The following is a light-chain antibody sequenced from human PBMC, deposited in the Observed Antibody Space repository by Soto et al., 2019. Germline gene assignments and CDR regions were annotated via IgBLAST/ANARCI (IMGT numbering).Light chain of an antibody. CDR2: GAS. J-gene: IGKJ1*01. CDR1: QSVSSSY. V-gene: IGKV3-20*01. Sequence: EIVLTQSPGTLSLSPGERATLSCRASQSVSSSYLAWYQQKPGQAPRLLLYGASSRATGIPDRFSGSGSGTDFTLTISRLEPEDFAVYYCQQYGSSRTFGQGTNVEIK. CDR3: QQYGSSRT.